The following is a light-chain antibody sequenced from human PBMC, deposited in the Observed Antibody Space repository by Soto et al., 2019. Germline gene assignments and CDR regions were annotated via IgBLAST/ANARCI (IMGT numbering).Light chain of an antibody. CDR2: PAS. CDR1: QSITTY. Sequence: DIQMTQSPSSLSEPLEDRVTITCRAGQSITTYLNGNQQKPGKAPNFLIYPASSLQIGAPSRFSGSGSGTDFTLTISSLQPEDFATYYCQQSYSTLTFGPGNKVDIK. V-gene: IGKV1-39*01. CDR3: QQSYSTLT. J-gene: IGKJ3*01.